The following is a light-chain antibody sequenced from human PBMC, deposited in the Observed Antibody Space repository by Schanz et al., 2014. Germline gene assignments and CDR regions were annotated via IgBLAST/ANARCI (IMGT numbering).Light chain of an antibody. J-gene: IGKJ1*01. CDR2: DAS. CDR1: QSISSW. Sequence: DIQMTQSPSTLSASVGDRVTITCRASQSISSWLAWYQQKPGKAPKVLISDASSLESGVPSRFSGSGSGTEFSLTISSLQPDDFATYHCQQYNVYPWTFGQGTKVEIK. V-gene: IGKV1-5*01. CDR3: QQYNVYPWT.